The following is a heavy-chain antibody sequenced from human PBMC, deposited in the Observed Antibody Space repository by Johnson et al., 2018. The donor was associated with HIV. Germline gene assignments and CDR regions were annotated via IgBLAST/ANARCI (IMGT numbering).Heavy chain of an antibody. CDR1: ALNFSDYS. CDR3: ARGWISMKVVDLRGGGFDI. Sequence: QEQLVESGGGVVQPGRSMRLSCAASALNFSDYSMHWVRQAPGKGLEWVAIISFDGGTKYYADSVKGRFTISRDNSNNTLYLQMNSLRVEDTAVYLCARGWISMKVVDLRGGGFDIWGQGTKVTVSS. D-gene: IGHD3-22*01. CDR2: ISFDGGTK. J-gene: IGHJ3*02. V-gene: IGHV3-30*04.